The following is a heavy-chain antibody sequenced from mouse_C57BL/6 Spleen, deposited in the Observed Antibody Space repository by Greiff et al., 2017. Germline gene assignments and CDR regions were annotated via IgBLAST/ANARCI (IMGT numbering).Heavy chain of an antibody. CDR3: ARRRGYDGDYYAMDY. Sequence: ESGPGILQSSQTLSLTCSFSGFSLSTSGMGVSWIRQPSGKGLEWLAHIYWDDDKRYNPSLKSRLTISKDTSRNQVFLKITSVDTADTATYYCARRRGYDGDYYAMDYWGQGTSVTVSS. CDR1: GFSLSTSGMG. J-gene: IGHJ4*01. D-gene: IGHD2-2*01. V-gene: IGHV8-12*01. CDR2: IYWDDDK.